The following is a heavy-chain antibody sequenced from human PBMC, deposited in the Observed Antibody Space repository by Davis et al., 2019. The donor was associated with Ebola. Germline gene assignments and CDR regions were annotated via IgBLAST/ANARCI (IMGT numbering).Heavy chain of an antibody. J-gene: IGHJ6*02. CDR2: INHSGST. CDR1: GGSISSSSYY. CDR3: ASGSNYQYYYYGMDV. D-gene: IGHD4-11*01. V-gene: IGHV4-39*07. Sequence: SETLSLTCTVSGGSISSSSYYWSWIRQPPGKGLEWIGEINHSGSTNYNPSLKSRVTISVDTSKNQFSLKLSSVTAADTAVYYCASGSNYQYYYYGMDVWGQGTTVTVSS.